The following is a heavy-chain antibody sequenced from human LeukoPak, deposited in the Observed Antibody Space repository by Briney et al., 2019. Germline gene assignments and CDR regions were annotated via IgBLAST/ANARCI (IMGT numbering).Heavy chain of an antibody. CDR1: GDPFSGYY. CDR3: SLLAAGGARIDY. D-gene: IGHD6-13*01. Sequence: ASVKVSCKTSGDPFSGYYLHWVRQAPGQGLEWMGWINPNTGGTNHAQKFQGRVTMTRDTSISTAYMELSRLRSDDTAAFYCSLLAAGGARIDYWGQGTLVTVSS. CDR2: INPNTGGT. J-gene: IGHJ4*02. V-gene: IGHV1-2*02.